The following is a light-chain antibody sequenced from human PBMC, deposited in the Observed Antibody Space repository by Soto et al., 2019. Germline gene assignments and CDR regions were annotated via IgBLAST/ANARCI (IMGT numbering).Light chain of an antibody. CDR2: SAS. CDR3: QQYGSSPSMYT. V-gene: IGKV3-20*01. J-gene: IGKJ2*01. CDR1: QSVASRA. Sequence: IVLTQSPGTLSLSPGERATLSCRASQSVASRALAWYQQKPGQAPRLLMYSASKRATGIPDRFSGSGSGTDFTLTISRLEREDFAVYYCQQYGSSPSMYTFGQGTKLEIK.